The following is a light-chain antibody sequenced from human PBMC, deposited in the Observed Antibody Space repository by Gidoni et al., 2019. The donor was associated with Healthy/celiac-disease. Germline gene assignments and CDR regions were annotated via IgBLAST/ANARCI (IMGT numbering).Light chain of an antibody. Sequence: QSVLTPPPSVSGAPGPRVTIYCTGASSTIGAGYDLHWYQQLPVSAPKLLIFGNNNRPSGVPDRFSSSKSGASASLAITGLQAEDEADYYCQSFDSGLSGPVVFGGGTKLTVL. V-gene: IGLV1-40*01. CDR1: SSTIGAGYD. CDR2: GNN. CDR3: QSFDSGLSGPVV. J-gene: IGLJ2*01.